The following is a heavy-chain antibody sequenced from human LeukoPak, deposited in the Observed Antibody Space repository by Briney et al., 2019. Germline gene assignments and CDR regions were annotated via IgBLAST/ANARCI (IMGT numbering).Heavy chain of an antibody. V-gene: IGHV3-21*01. D-gene: IGHD3-10*01. CDR1: GFTFSSYS. CDR2: ISSSSSYI. J-gene: IGHJ4*02. Sequence: PGGSLRLSCAASGFTFSSYSMNWVRQAPGKGLEWVSSISSSSSYIYHADSVKGRFTISRDNAKNSLYLQMNSLRAEDTAVYYCAGSGTPLDYWGQGTLVTVSS. CDR3: AGSGTPLDY.